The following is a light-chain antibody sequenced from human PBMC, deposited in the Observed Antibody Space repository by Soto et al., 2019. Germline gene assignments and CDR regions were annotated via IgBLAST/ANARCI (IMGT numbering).Light chain of an antibody. CDR1: TSNIGTNF. CDR2: RSN. V-gene: IGLV1-47*01. J-gene: IGLJ3*02. Sequence: QSVLNQPPSASGTPGQRVTISCSGGTSNIGTNFVYWYHQLPGTAPKLLIYRSNQRPSGVSDRFSGSKSVTSASLAISGLRSEDEGDYYCAAWDDRMSGRVFGGGTKLTVL. CDR3: AAWDDRMSGRV.